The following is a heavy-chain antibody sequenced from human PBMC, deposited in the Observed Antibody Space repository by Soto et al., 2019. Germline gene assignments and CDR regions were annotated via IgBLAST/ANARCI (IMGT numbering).Heavy chain of an antibody. CDR3: ARGILGPGDYYYGMDV. D-gene: IGHD7-27*01. V-gene: IGHV3-13*01. CDR2: IGVLGDT. J-gene: IGHJ6*02. Sequence: EVQLMESGGGLVQPGGSVRLSCAASGFTFNKHDMHWVRRAPRKALEWLTGIGVLGDTYYPVSVNRRFTISRENANNSLYLQINDLRAGDTAVYYCARGILGPGDYYYGMDVWGQGATVTVSS. CDR1: GFTFNKHD.